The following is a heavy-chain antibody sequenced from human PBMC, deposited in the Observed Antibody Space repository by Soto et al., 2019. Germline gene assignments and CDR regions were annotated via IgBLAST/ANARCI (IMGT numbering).Heavy chain of an antibody. CDR2: IGGSGSTT. CDR1: GFFFSGYA. V-gene: IGHV3-23*01. D-gene: IGHD2-15*01. Sequence: EVQLLESGGGLVQPGGSLRLSCAASGFFFSGYAMSWVRQAPGKGLEWVSTIGGSGSTTYFADSVRGRFTISRDNSKNTVYLQANSLRADDTALYYCVKDCGGGGSFTDWGQGTRVTVSS. J-gene: IGHJ4*02. CDR3: VKDCGGGGSFTD.